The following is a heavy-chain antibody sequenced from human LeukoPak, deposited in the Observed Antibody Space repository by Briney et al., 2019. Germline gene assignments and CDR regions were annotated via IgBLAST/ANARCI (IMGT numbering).Heavy chain of an antibody. CDR3: ARDRGQYYGSGRSPYFDY. V-gene: IGHV1-18*01. Sequence: ASVKVSCKASGYTFTSYGISWVRQAPGQGLEWMGWISAYNGNTNYAQKLQGRVTMATDTSTSTAYMELRSLRSDDTAVYYRARDRGQYYGSGRSPYFDYWGQGTLVTVSS. J-gene: IGHJ4*02. CDR1: GYTFTSYG. CDR2: ISAYNGNT. D-gene: IGHD3-10*01.